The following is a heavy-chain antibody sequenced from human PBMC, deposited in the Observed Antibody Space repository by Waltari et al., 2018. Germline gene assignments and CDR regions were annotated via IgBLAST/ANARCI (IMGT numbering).Heavy chain of an antibody. D-gene: IGHD1-7*01. V-gene: IGHV3-23*04. CDR1: GFTFTRYA. Sequence: EVQLVDSGGGLVQPGGSLRRSCAASGFTFTRYAKNRVRQAPGEGPEWVSTISGNGVSRYYADSVEGRFTISRDNSRNTVYLQMSSLRAEDTAIYYCAKAHWDYGNYYYYYMDGWGNGTTVIVSS. J-gene: IGHJ6*03. CDR2: ISGNGVSR. CDR3: AKAHWDYGNYYYYYMDG.